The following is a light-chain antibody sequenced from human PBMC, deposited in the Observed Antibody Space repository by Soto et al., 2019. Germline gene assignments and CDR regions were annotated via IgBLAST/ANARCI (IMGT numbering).Light chain of an antibody. J-gene: IGLJ3*02. CDR2: EVS. V-gene: IGLV2-14*01. CDR1: SSDLGGYNY. Sequence: QSALTQPASVSGSPGQSITISCTGTSSDLGGYNYVSWYQQHPGKAPKLMIYEVSNRPSGVSNHFSGSKSGNTASLTISGLQAEDEADYYCSSYTSSSTLVFGGGTKLTVL. CDR3: SSYTSSSTLV.